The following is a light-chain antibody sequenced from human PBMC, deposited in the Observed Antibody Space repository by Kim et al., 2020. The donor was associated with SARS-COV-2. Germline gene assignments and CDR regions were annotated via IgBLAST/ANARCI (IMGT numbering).Light chain of an antibody. CDR1: QSLSSIY. J-gene: IGKJ2*01. Sequence: LSPGERATLSCRASQSLSSIYLAWYHQKPGQAPRLLIYGASSRATGIPDRFSGSGSGTDFTLTISRLEPEDFAVYYCQQYGSSPYTFGQGTKLEI. CDR3: QQYGSSPYT. V-gene: IGKV3-20*01. CDR2: GAS.